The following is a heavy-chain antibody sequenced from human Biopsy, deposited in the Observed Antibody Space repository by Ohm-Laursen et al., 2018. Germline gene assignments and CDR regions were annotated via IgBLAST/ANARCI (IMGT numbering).Heavy chain of an antibody. CDR2: IYYSWTT. CDR1: GGSVRSPDHR. Sequence: QTLSLTCALSGGSVRSPDHRWNWVRRAPGKGLEWIGNIYYSWTTLYNPSLSGRVTMDLDRSTNQFSLKLKSVTSADTAVYFCARAYFYGMGTSNYFLDSWGQGALVTVSS. CDR3: ARAYFYGMGTSNYFLDS. D-gene: IGHD3-10*01. V-gene: IGHV4-30-2*01. J-gene: IGHJ4*02.